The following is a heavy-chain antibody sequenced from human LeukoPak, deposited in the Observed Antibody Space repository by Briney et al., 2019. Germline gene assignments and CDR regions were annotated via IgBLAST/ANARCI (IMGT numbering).Heavy chain of an antibody. Sequence: GGSLRLSCAASGFTFSSYAMHWVRQAPGKGLEWVAVISYDGSNKYYADSVKGRFTISRDNSKNTLYLQMNSLRAEDTAVYYCARTSYGSGNNVDYWGQGTLVTVSS. D-gene: IGHD3-10*01. V-gene: IGHV3-30-3*01. J-gene: IGHJ4*02. CDR3: ARTSYGSGNNVDY. CDR2: ISYDGSNK. CDR1: GFTFSSYA.